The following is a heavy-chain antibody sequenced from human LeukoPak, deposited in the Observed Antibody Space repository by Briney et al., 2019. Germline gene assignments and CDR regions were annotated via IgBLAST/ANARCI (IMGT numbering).Heavy chain of an antibody. CDR2: IYYSGST. CDR3: ARHSSSGWSLGFDP. V-gene: IGHV4-39*01. J-gene: IGHJ5*02. D-gene: IGHD6-13*01. Sequence: WIRQPPGKGLEGIGSIYYSGSTYYNPSLKSRVTISVEPSKNQFSLKLSSVTAADTAVYYCARHSSSGWSLGFDPWGQGTLVTVSS.